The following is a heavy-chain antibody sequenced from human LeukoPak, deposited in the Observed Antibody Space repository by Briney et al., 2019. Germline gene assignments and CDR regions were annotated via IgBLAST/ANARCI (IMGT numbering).Heavy chain of an antibody. CDR2: ISYDGSNK. D-gene: IGHD3-10*01. Sequence: GGSLRLSCAASGFTFSSYGMHWVRQAPGKGLEWVAVISYDGSNKYYADSVKGRFTISRDNSKNTLYLQMNSLRAEDTAVYYCARAITMVRGGDAFDIWGQGTMVTVSS. CDR3: ARAITMVRGGDAFDI. CDR1: GFTFSSYG. J-gene: IGHJ3*02. V-gene: IGHV3-30*03.